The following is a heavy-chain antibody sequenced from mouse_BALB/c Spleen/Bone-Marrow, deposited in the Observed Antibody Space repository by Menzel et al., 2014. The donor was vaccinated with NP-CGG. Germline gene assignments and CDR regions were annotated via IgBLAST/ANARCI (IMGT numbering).Heavy chain of an antibody. J-gene: IGHJ4*01. V-gene: IGHV14-3*02. CDR2: IDPANGNT. CDR3: ARWEYYAMDY. D-gene: IGHD4-1*01. CDR1: GFNIKDTY. Sequence: VQLQQSGAELVKPGASVKLSCTASGFNIKDTYMHWVKQRPEQGLEWIGRIDPANGNTKYDPKFQGKATITAGTSSNTAYLQLSSLTSEDTAVYYFARWEYYAMDYWGQGTSVTVSS.